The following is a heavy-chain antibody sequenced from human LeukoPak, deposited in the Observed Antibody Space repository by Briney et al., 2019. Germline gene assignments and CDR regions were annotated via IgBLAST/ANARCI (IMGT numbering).Heavy chain of an antibody. J-gene: IGHJ3*02. CDR3: AKYITMIVVVISDAFDI. D-gene: IGHD3-22*01. CDR2: ISGSGGST. Sequence: GGYLRRSCAASGFTFSSYAMSWVRQAPGKGLEWVSAISGSGGSTYYADSVKGRFTISRDNSKNTLYLQMNSLRAEDTAVYYCAKYITMIVVVISDAFDIWGQGTMVTVSS. V-gene: IGHV3-23*01. CDR1: GFTFSSYA.